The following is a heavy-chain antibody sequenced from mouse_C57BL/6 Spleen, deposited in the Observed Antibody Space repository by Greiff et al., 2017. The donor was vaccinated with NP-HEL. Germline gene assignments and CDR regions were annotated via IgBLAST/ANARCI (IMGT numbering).Heavy chain of an antibody. CDR1: GYTFTDYY. CDR3: ARLERLPYYFDY. J-gene: IGHJ2*01. D-gene: IGHD2-4*01. V-gene: IGHV1-19*01. CDR2: INPYNGGT. Sequence: DVQLQESGPVLVKPGASVKMSCKASGYTFTDYYMNWVKQSHGKSLEWIGVINPYNGGTSYNQKFKGKATLTVDKSSSTAYMELNSLTSEDSAVYYCARLERLPYYFDYWGQGTTLTVSS.